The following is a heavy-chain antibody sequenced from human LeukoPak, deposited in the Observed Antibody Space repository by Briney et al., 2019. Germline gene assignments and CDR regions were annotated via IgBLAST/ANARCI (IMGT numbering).Heavy chain of an antibody. CDR2: ISGNGGST. J-gene: IGHJ4*02. D-gene: IGHD2-15*01. CDR3: AKDPLLGLDCIGGSCYSDY. V-gene: IGHV3-23*01. Sequence: GGSLRLSCAASGFTFSSYAMSWVRQAPGKGPEWVAGISGNGGSTYYAESVKGRFTVSRDSSKNTLYLHMNSLRAEDTAIYYCAKDPLLGLDCIGGSCYSDYWGQGTLVTVSS. CDR1: GFTFSSYA.